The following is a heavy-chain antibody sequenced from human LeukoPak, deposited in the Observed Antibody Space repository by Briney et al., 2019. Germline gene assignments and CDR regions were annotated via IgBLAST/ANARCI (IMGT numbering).Heavy chain of an antibody. CDR2: ISGNGDRG. CDR1: GFTFSTYA. V-gene: IGHV3-23*01. J-gene: IGHJ4*02. CDR3: ANALFGGHGY. D-gene: IGHD3-16*01. Sequence: PGGSLRLSCAVSGFTFSTYAMSWVRQAPGKGLEWVSGISGNGDRGQSADSVKGRFTISRDNSKSVVFLQMNNLGVDDTAIYFCANALFGGHGYRGQGVMVTVSS.